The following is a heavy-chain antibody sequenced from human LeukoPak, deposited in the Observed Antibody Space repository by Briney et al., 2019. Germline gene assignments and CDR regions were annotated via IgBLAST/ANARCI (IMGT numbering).Heavy chain of an antibody. CDR1: GGSISSYY. J-gene: IGHJ4*02. D-gene: IGHD3-10*01. Sequence: SETLSLTCTVSGGSISSYYWSWIRQPPGKGLEWIGYIYYSGSTNYNPSLKSRVTTSVDTSKDQFSLKLSSVTAADAAVYYCARDLESYGYFLYWGQGTLVTVSS. V-gene: IGHV4-59*01. CDR2: IYYSGST. CDR3: ARDLESYGYFLY.